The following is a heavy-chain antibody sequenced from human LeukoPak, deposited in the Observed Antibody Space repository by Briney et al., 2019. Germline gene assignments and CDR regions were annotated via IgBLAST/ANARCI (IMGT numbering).Heavy chain of an antibody. CDR1: GFTFSNYA. V-gene: IGHV3-23*01. Sequence: GGSLRLSCAASGFTFSNYAMNWVRPAPGKGVEWVSTIIGSSGSTFYADSVKGRFTISKDTSKNTLYLHMSSLRADDTAVYYCAKGGYDYVEVAYFDYWGQGTLVTVSS. D-gene: IGHD5-12*01. CDR2: IIGSSGST. J-gene: IGHJ4*02. CDR3: AKGGYDYVEVAYFDY.